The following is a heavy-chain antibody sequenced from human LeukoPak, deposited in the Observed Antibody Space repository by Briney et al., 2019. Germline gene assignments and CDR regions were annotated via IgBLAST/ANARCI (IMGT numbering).Heavy chain of an antibody. D-gene: IGHD3-10*01. V-gene: IGHV3-23*01. CDR2: ISGSGGST. CDR3: ATFDLLWFGELLVDY. CDR1: GITFSDYH. J-gene: IGHJ4*02. Sequence: GGSLRLSCAASGITFSDYHMSWIRQAPGKGLEWVSAISGSGGSTYYADSVKGRFTISRDNSKNTLYLQMNSLRAEDTAVYYCATFDLLWFGELLVDYWGQGTLVTVSS.